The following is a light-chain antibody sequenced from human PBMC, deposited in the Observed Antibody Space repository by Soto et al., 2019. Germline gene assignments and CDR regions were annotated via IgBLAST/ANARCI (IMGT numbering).Light chain of an antibody. V-gene: IGKV3-20*01. J-gene: IGKJ1*01. CDR2: GAS. CDR3: QQCARSPWT. CDR1: QSVSSFY. Sequence: EIVLTQSPGTLSLSPGERATLSCRASQSVSSFYLAWYQQKPGQSPRILISGASIRAAGIPDRFSGGGSGTDFTLTIRRLDPEDFAVYYCQQCARSPWTFGQGTKVEIK.